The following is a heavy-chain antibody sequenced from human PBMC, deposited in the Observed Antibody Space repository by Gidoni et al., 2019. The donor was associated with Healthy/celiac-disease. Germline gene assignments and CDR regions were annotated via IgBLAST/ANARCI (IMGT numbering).Heavy chain of an antibody. D-gene: IGHD5-18*01. Sequence: QVQLQESGPGLVKPSKTLSLTCTVSGGSISSGDYSWSWIRQPPGKGLEWIGYIYYSGSTYYNPSLKSRVTISVNTSKNQFSLTLTSVTAADSAVYYCARGERGYSYGYYYWGQGTLVTVSS. CDR1: GGSISSGDYS. CDR2: IYYSGST. CDR3: ARGERGYSYGYYY. V-gene: IGHV4-30-4*08. J-gene: IGHJ4*02.